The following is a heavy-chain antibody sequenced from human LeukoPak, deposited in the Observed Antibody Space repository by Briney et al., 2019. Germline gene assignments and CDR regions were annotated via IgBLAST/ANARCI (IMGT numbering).Heavy chain of an antibody. Sequence: GGSLRLSCAASGFIFRNYGMHWVRQAPGKGLEWVAVIWSDGSNKYYGDSVKGRSTISRDNSKNTLDLQMNSLRAEDTAVYYCARGNYYDRSGLDYWGQGTLVTVSS. D-gene: IGHD3-22*01. CDR1: GFIFRNYG. J-gene: IGHJ4*02. CDR2: IWSDGSNK. CDR3: ARGNYYDRSGLDY. V-gene: IGHV3-33*01.